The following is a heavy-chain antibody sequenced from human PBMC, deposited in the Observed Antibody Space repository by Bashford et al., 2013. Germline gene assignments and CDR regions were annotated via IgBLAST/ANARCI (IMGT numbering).Heavy chain of an antibody. D-gene: IGHD2-21*02. CDR1: GFTFSNAW. CDR3: ARETAAGDPGGDSGFDF. CDR2: IKSKPDGGTT. J-gene: IGHJ3*01. V-gene: IGHV3-15*01. Sequence: GGSLRLSCAASGFTFSNAWMSWVRQAPGKGWSGVGRIKSKPDGGTTDYAAPVKGRFTVSRDNSKNTLYLQMNNLRVEDTAVYYCARETAAGDPGGDSGFDFWGQGTLVTVSS.